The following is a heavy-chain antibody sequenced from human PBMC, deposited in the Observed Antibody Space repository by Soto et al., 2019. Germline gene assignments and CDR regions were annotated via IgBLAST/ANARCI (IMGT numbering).Heavy chain of an antibody. J-gene: IGHJ4*02. D-gene: IGHD2-21*02. CDR3: ARDTSINNTTGLYAVY. CDR1: GYTFTSYY. CDR2: INPSGGST. Sequence: ASVKVSCKASGYTFTSYYMHWVRQAPGQGLEWMGIINPSGGSTSYAQKFQGRVTMTRDTSTSTVYMELSSLRSEDTAVYYCARDTSINNTTGLYAVYWGQGTLVTV. V-gene: IGHV1-46*01.